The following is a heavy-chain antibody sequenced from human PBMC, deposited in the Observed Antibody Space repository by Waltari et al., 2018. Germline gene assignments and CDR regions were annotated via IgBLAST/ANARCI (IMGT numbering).Heavy chain of an antibody. J-gene: IGHJ4*02. Sequence: EVHLVESGGGFVQPGGSLSLSCAASAFTFNIYTMSWFRQAPGKGLEWIAYISSSSSAIYHADSVEGRFIISRDNAKNSLYLQMSSLRAEDTAVYYCARHLRPYCVGDCYSGLAYWGQGTLVTVSS. CDR2: ISSSSSAI. CDR1: AFTFNIYT. V-gene: IGHV3-48*04. D-gene: IGHD2-21*01. CDR3: ARHLRPYCVGDCYSGLAY.